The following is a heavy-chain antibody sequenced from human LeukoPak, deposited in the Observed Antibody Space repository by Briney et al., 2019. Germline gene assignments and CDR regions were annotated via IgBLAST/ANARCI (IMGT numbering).Heavy chain of an antibody. V-gene: IGHV3-48*01. Sequence: GSLRLSCAASGFTFSSYAMSWVRQAPGKGLEWLSYIKSDNYTRSYADSVKGRFIISRDNAQNSLYLQMNSLRAEDTAVYYCTRDNDWAFDYWGRGTLVTVSS. CDR1: GFTFSSYA. CDR2: IKSDNYTR. D-gene: IGHD1-1*01. CDR3: TRDNDWAFDY. J-gene: IGHJ4*02.